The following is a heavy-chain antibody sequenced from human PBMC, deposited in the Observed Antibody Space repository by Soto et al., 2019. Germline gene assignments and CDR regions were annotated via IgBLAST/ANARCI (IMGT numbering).Heavy chain of an antibody. CDR1: GYRFISYA. CDR3: APEHDSWIHYSFDN. CDR2: INVCNGNT. D-gene: IGHD3-3*01. Sequence: GXSVKVSCKASGYRFISYAIQWVRQSPGQSLEWLGWINVCNGNTKYSQKLQGRVTITRDTSANTAYMELRSLRSEDTAVHYCAPEHDSWIHYSFDNWGQGTLVTVSS. J-gene: IGHJ4*02. V-gene: IGHV1-3*01.